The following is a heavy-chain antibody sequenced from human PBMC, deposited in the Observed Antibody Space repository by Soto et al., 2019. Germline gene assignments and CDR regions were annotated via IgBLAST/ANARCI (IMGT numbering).Heavy chain of an antibody. Sequence: GASVKVSCKASGYTFTGYYIHWVRQAPGQGLEWMGWINPNSGGTNYAQKFQGRVTMTRGTSISTAYMELSRLRSDDTAVYYCARGGTIFGVVTIWENNTWGQGTLVTVSS. J-gene: IGHJ5*02. CDR3: ARGGTIFGVVTIWENNT. V-gene: IGHV1-2*02. CDR1: GYTFTGYY. D-gene: IGHD3-3*01. CDR2: INPNSGGT.